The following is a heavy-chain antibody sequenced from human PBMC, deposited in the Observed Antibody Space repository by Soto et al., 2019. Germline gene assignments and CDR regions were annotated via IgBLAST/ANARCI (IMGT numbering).Heavy chain of an antibody. D-gene: IGHD6-19*01. Sequence: QVQLVESGGGVVQPGRSLRLSCAASGFTFSSYAMHWVRQVPGKGLEWVAVISYDGSNKYYADSVKGRFTISRDNSKNTLYLQMNSLRAEDTAVYYCARRSIAVAGTRDYDYGMDVWGQGTTVTVSS. J-gene: IGHJ6*02. CDR1: GFTFSSYA. V-gene: IGHV3-30-3*01. CDR3: ARRSIAVAGTRDYDYGMDV. CDR2: ISYDGSNK.